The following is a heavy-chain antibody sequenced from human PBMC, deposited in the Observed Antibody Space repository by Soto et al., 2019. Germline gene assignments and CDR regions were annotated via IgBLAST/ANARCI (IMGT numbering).Heavy chain of an antibody. Sequence: QVQLVESGGDVVQPGRSLRLSCAASGFTFRSYGMHWVRQAPGKGLEWLAIIWYDGSNQKYADSVKGRFTISRDNSANTLYLQMNSLRVEDTAVYYCAKDQGTPPSGVLGGWLDRWGHGTLVIVSP. J-gene: IGHJ5*02. CDR1: GFTFRSYG. V-gene: IGHV3-33*06. D-gene: IGHD3-10*01. CDR3: AKDQGTPPSGVLGGWLDR. CDR2: IWYDGSNQ.